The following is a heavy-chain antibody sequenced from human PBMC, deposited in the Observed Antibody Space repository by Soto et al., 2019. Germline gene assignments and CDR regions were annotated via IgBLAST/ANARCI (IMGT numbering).Heavy chain of an antibody. V-gene: IGHV3-23*01. D-gene: IGHD3-10*01. J-gene: IGHJ4*02. Sequence: RGSLRLSCAASGLIFSDYAMSWVRQAPGKGLEWVSAISGSGGSTYYADSVKGRFTISRDNSKNTLYLQMNSLRAEDTAVYYCAKVVLWFGELSPTGYFDYWGQGTLVTVSS. CDR1: GLIFSDYA. CDR2: ISGSGGST. CDR3: AKVVLWFGELSPTGYFDY.